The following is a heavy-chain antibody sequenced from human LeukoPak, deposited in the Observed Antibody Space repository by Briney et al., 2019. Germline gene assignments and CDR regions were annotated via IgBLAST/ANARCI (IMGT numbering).Heavy chain of an antibody. CDR1: GFTFSGSA. J-gene: IGHJ6*03. D-gene: IGHD3-22*01. CDR2: IRSKANSYAT. CDR3: TREVVIFYYYYMDV. V-gene: IGHV3-73*01. Sequence: GSLRLSCAASGFTFSGSAMHWVRQASGKGLEWVGRIRSKANSYATTYAASVKGRFTISRDDSKNTAYLQMNSLKTEDTAVYYCTREVVIFYYYYMDVWGTGTTVTVSS.